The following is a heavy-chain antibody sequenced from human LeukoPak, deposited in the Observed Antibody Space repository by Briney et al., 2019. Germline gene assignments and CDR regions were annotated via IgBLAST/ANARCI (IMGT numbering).Heavy chain of an antibody. V-gene: IGHV3-30*04. CDR3: ARGFGYYYGSGSPLDY. Sequence: GKSLRLSCAASGFTLSTYAMHWVRQAPGKGLEWVAVISYDGSNKYYADSVKGRFTISRDNSKNTLYLQMNSLRAEDTAVYYCARGFGYYYGSGSPLDYWGQGTLVTVSS. D-gene: IGHD3-10*01. CDR2: ISYDGSNK. J-gene: IGHJ4*02. CDR1: GFTLSTYA.